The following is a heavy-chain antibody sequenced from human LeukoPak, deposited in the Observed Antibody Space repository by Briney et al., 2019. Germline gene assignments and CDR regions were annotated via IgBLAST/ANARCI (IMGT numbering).Heavy chain of an antibody. Sequence: GASVKVSCKASGGTFSSYAISWVRQAPGQGLEWMGWISAYNGNTNYAQKLQGRVTMTTDTSTSTAYMELRSLRSDDTAVYYCARVALYGDYGDYWGQGTLVTVSS. CDR1: GGTFSSYA. D-gene: IGHD4-17*01. CDR3: ARVALYGDYGDY. CDR2: ISAYNGNT. J-gene: IGHJ4*02. V-gene: IGHV1-18*01.